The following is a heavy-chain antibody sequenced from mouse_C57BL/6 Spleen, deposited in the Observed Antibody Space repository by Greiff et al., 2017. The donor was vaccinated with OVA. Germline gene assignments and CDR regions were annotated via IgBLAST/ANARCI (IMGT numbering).Heavy chain of an antibody. CDR1: GYTFTSYW. V-gene: IGHV1-53*01. J-gene: IGHJ3*01. CDR2: INPSNGGT. CDR3: ARKDYSNSWFAY. Sequence: QVQLKQPGTELVKPGASVKLSCKASGYTFTSYWMHWVKQRPGQGLEWIGNINPSNGGTKYNEKFQSKATLTVDKSSSTAYMQLSILTSEDSAVYYCARKDYSNSWFAYWGQGTLVTVSA. D-gene: IGHD2-5*01.